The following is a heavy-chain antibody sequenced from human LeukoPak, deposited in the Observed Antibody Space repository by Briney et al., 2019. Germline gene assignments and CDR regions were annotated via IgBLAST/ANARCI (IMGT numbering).Heavy chain of an antibody. CDR3: ARTGSSSWYLPGDY. Sequence: ASVKVACKASGYTFTGYYMHWVRQAPGQGLEWMGWINPNSGGTNYAQKFQGRVTMTRDTSISTAYMELSRLRSDDTAVYYCARTGSSSWYLPGDYWGQGTLVTVSS. CDR2: INPNSGGT. V-gene: IGHV1-2*02. CDR1: GYTFTGYY. J-gene: IGHJ4*02. D-gene: IGHD6-13*01.